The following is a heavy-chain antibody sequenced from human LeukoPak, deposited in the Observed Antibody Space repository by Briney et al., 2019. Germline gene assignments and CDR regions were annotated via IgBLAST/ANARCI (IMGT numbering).Heavy chain of an antibody. Sequence: PGGSLRLSCAASGFTFRNYGMHWVRQAPGKGLEWVAVVSFDGSNIYYADSVKGRFTISRDNSKNTLYLQMNSLRADDTAVYYCAKGDRGVTVAGTDYWGQGTLVTVSS. D-gene: IGHD6-19*01. CDR2: VSFDGSNI. V-gene: IGHV3-30*18. CDR1: GFTFRNYG. CDR3: AKGDRGVTVAGTDY. J-gene: IGHJ4*02.